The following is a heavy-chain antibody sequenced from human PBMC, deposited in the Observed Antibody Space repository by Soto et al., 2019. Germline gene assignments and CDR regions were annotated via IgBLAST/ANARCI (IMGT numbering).Heavy chain of an antibody. V-gene: IGHV3-23*01. CDR2: IGGSGTGFNT. CDR1: GFTFSSYP. Sequence: EVQLLESGGGLVRPGGSLRLSCAASGFTFSSYPMKWVRQGPGKGLEWVSTIGGSGTGFNTDYADSVKGRFVISRDNSKNTVYLQMNSLRAEDTALYCCARVAPYCSTTTCYIDSWGQGTLVTVSS. J-gene: IGHJ4*02. CDR3: ARVAPYCSTTTCYIDS. D-gene: IGHD2-2*01.